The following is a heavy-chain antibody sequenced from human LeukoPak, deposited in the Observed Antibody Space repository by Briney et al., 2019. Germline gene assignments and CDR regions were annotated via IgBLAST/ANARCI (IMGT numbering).Heavy chain of an antibody. D-gene: IGHD2-21*02. V-gene: IGHV4-59*01. CDR3: ARVMAYCGGDCPFDY. J-gene: IGHJ4*02. Sequence: PSETLSLTCTVSGGSISSYSWSWIPQPPRKGLDWIGYIYYSGTTNYNPSLKSRVTISVDTSKNQFSLKLSSVTAADTAVYYCARVMAYCGGDCPFDYWGQGTLVTVSS. CDR2: IYYSGTT. CDR1: GGSISSYS.